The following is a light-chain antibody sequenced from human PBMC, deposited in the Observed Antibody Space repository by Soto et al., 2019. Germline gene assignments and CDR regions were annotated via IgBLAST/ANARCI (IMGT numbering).Light chain of an antibody. V-gene: IGKV3-15*01. CDR1: QSVSSS. Sequence: EIVLTQSPATLSLSPGERATVSCRASQSVSSSLAWYQQKPGQAPRLLIYGASTRATGVPARFSGSGSGTEFTLTISSLQSEDFAVYYCQPYNNWPLTFGGGTKVDIK. J-gene: IGKJ4*01. CDR3: QPYNNWPLT. CDR2: GAS.